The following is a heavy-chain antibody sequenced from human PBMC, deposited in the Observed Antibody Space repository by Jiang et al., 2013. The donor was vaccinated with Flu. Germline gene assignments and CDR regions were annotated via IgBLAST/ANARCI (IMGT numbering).Heavy chain of an antibody. D-gene: IGHD6-19*01. V-gene: IGHV1-69*04. Sequence: GAEVKKPGSSVKVSCKASGGTFSSYAISWVRQAPGQGLEWMGRIIPILGIANYAQKFQGRVTITADKSTSTAYMELSSLRSEDTAVYYCARGSLIAVAGTDLGWFDPWGQGTLVTVSS. CDR3: ARGSLIAVAGTDLGWFDP. CDR1: GGTFSSYA. CDR2: IIPILGIA. J-gene: IGHJ5*02.